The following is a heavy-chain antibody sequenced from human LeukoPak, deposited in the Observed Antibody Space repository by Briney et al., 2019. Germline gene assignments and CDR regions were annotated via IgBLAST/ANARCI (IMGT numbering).Heavy chain of an antibody. CDR1: GGSISSYY. CDR3: ARHVTGYYFDL. D-gene: IGHD1-14*01. V-gene: IGHV4-59*08. J-gene: IGHJ4*01. CDR2: IYYRGST. Sequence: SETQSLTCTVSGGSISSYYWSWIRQPPGKGLEWIGYIYYRGSTNYNPYHKSRVTISVDTSENQFSLKLSSVTAADTAVYYCARHVTGYYFDLWGQNPGHTVSS.